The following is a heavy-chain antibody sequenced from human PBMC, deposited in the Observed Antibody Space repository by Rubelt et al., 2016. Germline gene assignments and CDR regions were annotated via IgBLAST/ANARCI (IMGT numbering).Heavy chain of an antibody. CDR3: ARDQNSYYYYYGMDV. CDR1: GFTFSSYA. J-gene: IGHJ6*02. Sequence: GGVVQPGRSLRLSCAASGFTFSSYAMHWVRQAPGKGLEWVAVISYDGSNKYYADSVKGRFTISRDNSKNTLYLQMNSLRAEDTAVYYCARDQNSYYYYYGMDVWGQGTTVTVSS. V-gene: IGHV3-30*04. CDR2: ISYDGSNK. D-gene: IGHD4-23*01.